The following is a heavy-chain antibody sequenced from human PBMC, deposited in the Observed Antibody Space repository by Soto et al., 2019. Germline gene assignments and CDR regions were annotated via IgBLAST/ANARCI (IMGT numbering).Heavy chain of an antibody. J-gene: IGHJ4*02. CDR2: INPSGST. V-gene: IGHV4-34*01. D-gene: IGHD5-18*01. CDR3: ARGRSYGDY. Sequence: LSLTCAVYGGSFSDYYWTWIRQPPGKGLEWIGEINPSGSTNYNPSLKSRVTISRDTSKNQISLKLNSVTAADTAVYYCARGRSYGDYWGQGTLVTVSS. CDR1: GGSFSDYY.